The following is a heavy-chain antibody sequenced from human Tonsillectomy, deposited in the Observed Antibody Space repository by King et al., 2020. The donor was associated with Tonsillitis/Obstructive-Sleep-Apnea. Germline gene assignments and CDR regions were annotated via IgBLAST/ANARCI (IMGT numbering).Heavy chain of an antibody. CDR3: AHRGGYYDFWSGYYLSAFDP. CDR1: GFSLSTSGVG. J-gene: IGHJ5*02. Sequence: TLKESGPTLVKPTQTLTLTCTFSGFSLSTSGVGVGWIRQPPGKALEWLALIYWDDDKRYSPSLKSRLTITKDTSKNQVVLTMTNMDPVDTATYYCAHRGGYYDFWSGYYLSAFDPWGQGTLVTVSS. D-gene: IGHD3-3*01. V-gene: IGHV2-5*02. CDR2: IYWDDDK.